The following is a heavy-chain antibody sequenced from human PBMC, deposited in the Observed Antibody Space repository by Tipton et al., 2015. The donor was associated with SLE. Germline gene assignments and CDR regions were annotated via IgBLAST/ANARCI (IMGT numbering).Heavy chain of an antibody. J-gene: IGHJ3*02. V-gene: IGHV4-61*01. D-gene: IGHD3-22*01. CDR2: IYYSGST. CDR3: ARDSFQHYDDLAFDI. Sequence: LRLSCTVSGGSVSSASYSWSWFRQPPGKGLEWIAYIYYSGSTNYSPSLKSRVTISIDTSKNQFSLKLSSVTAADTAVYYCARDSFQHYDDLAFDIGGQGTMVTVSS. CDR1: GGSVSSASYS.